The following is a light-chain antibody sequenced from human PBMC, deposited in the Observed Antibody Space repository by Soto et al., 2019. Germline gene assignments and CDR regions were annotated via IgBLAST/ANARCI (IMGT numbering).Light chain of an antibody. CDR1: QSISNY. Sequence: DMQMTQSPSSLSASVGDRVTITSRASQSISNYLNWYQQKPGKAPKLLIYAASSLQSGVPSRFSGRGSGTDFTLTISSLQSEDLATYYCQQSFSTPPLTFGGGTKVEIK. J-gene: IGKJ4*01. V-gene: IGKV1-39*01. CDR3: QQSFSTPPLT. CDR2: AAS.